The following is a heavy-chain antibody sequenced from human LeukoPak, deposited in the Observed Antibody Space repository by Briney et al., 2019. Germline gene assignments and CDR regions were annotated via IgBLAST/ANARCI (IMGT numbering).Heavy chain of an antibody. J-gene: IGHJ6*02. V-gene: IGHV1-18*01. CDR1: GYTFTSYG. Sequence: ASVKVSCKASGYTFTSYGISWVRQAPGQGLEWMGWISAYNGNTNYAQKLQGRVTMTTDTSTGTAYMELRSLRSDDTAVYYCAREEEGVATKKVLYYYYGMDVWGQGTTVTVSS. CDR3: AREEEGVATKKVLYYYYGMDV. CDR2: ISAYNGNT. D-gene: IGHD5-12*01.